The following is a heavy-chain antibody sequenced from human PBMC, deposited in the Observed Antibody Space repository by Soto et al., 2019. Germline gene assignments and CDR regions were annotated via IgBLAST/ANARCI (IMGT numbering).Heavy chain of an antibody. J-gene: IGHJ4*02. CDR2: IYSGGST. CDR1: GFTVSSNY. Sequence: QPGGSLRLSCAASGFTVSSNYMSWVRQAPGKGLEWVSIIYSGGSTYYADSVKGRFTISRDNSKNTLYLQMNSLRAEDTAVFYCAKERSSGWSLDYWGQGTLVTVSS. D-gene: IGHD6-19*01. CDR3: AKERSSGWSLDY. V-gene: IGHV3-66*01.